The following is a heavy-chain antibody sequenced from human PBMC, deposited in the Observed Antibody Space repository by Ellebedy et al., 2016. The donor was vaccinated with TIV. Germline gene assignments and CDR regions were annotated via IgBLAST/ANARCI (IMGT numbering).Heavy chain of an antibody. Sequence: GESLKISCTASGFTFGDYAMSWVRQAPGKGLEWVAVIWYDGSNKFYGDSVKGRFTISRDNSKNTLYLQMNSLRAEDTAVYYCAKDYKYRGYSASFGYWGQGTLVTVSS. CDR3: AKDYKYRGYSASFGY. CDR2: IWYDGSNK. CDR1: GFTFGDYA. J-gene: IGHJ4*02. V-gene: IGHV3-30*04. D-gene: IGHD5-18*01.